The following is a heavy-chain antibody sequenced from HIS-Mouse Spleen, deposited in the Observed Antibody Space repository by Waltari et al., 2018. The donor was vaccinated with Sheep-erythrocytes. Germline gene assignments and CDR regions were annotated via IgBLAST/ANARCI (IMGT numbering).Heavy chain of an antibody. D-gene: IGHD2-15*01. CDR1: GYPFTGYY. Sequence: QVQLVQSGAEVKKPGASLKVSCKASGYPFTGYYMHWVRQAPGQGLEWMGWINPNSGDTSISTAYMELSRLRSDDTAVYYCARWRMEVVMYDYWGQGTLVTVSS. J-gene: IGHJ4*02. CDR3: ARWRMEVVMYDY. CDR2: INPNSG. V-gene: IGHV1-2*02.